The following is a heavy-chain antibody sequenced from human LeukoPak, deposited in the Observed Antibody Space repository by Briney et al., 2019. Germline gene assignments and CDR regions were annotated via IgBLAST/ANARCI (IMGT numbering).Heavy chain of an antibody. D-gene: IGHD5-12*01. CDR1: GGSIGRYS. V-gene: IGHV4-59*12. CDR2: VYYTGST. Sequence: SETLSLTCTVSGGSIGRYSWNWIRQPPGKGLEWIGYVYYTGSTNYNPSLKSRVSILVDTSKNQFSLTLSSVTAADTAVYYCARDLGSGYDYWFDPWGQGTLVTVS. CDR3: ARDLGSGYDYWFDP. J-gene: IGHJ5*02.